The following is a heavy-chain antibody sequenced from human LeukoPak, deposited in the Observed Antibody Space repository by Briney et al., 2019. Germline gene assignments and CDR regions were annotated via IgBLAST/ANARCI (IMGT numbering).Heavy chain of an antibody. V-gene: IGHV4-59*11. Sequence: SETLSLTCTVSGGSISSHYWSWIRQPPGKGLEWIGYIYYSGSTNYNPSLKSRVTISVDTSKNQFSLKLSSVTAADTAVYYCARGGDSSSWYFSVWFDPWGQEALVTVSS. J-gene: IGHJ5*02. CDR1: GGSISSHY. D-gene: IGHD6-13*01. CDR2: IYYSGST. CDR3: ARGGDSSSWYFSVWFDP.